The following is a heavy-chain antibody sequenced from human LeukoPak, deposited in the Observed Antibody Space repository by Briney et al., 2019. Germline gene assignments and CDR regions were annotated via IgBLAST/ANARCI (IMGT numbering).Heavy chain of an antibody. CDR1: GGSISSYY. Sequence: SETLSLTCTVSGGSISSYYWSWIRQPPGKGLEWIGYIYYSGSTNYNPSLKSRVTISVDTSKNQFSLKLSSVTAADTAVYYCARVSSQTSHRRFSYYYMDVWGKGTTVTVSS. CDR2: IYYSGST. J-gene: IGHJ6*03. D-gene: IGHD3-16*02. V-gene: IGHV4-59*08. CDR3: ARVSSQTSHRRFSYYYMDV.